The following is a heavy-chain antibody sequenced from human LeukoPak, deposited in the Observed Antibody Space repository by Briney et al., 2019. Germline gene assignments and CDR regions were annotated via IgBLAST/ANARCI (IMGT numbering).Heavy chain of an antibody. CDR2: ISSSSSYI. V-gene: IGHV3-21*01. J-gene: IGHJ4*02. Sequence: PGGSLRLSCAASGFTFSSYSMNWVRQAPGKGLEWVSSISSSSSYIYYADSVKGRFTISRDNAKNSLYLQMNSLRAEDTAVYYCATRLPVAPRYFDYWGQGTLVTVSS. CDR1: GFTFSSYS. D-gene: IGHD2-2*01. CDR3: ATRLPVAPRYFDY.